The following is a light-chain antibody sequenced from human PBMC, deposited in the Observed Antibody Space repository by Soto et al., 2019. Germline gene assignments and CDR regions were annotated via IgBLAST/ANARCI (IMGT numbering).Light chain of an antibody. CDR3: HQRQSWPRT. Sequence: EIVLTQSPATLSLSPVERATLSCMASQSVSSYLAWYQQKPGQAPRLLIYDASNRAAGIPARFSGSGSGTDFTLTISDVEPEDFAVYYCHQRQSWPRTFGQGTKVDIK. CDR2: DAS. V-gene: IGKV3-11*01. J-gene: IGKJ1*01. CDR1: QSVSSY.